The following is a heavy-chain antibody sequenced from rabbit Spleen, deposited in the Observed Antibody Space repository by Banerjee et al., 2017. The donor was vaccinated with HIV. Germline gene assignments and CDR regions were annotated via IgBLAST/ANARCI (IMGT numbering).Heavy chain of an antibody. CDR3: ARGIAYGFAGDGYPPYAMDL. V-gene: IGHV1S40*01. CDR1: GVSFSGDSY. D-gene: IGHD6-1*01. CDR2: IDTGSSGFT. Sequence: QSLEESGGDLVKPGASLTLTCIASGVSFSGDSYMCWVRQAPGKGLEWIVCIDTGSSGFTYFASWAKGRFTISKTSSTTVTLQMTSLTAADTATYFCARGIAYGFAGDGYPPYAMDLWGPGTLVTVS. J-gene: IGHJ6*01.